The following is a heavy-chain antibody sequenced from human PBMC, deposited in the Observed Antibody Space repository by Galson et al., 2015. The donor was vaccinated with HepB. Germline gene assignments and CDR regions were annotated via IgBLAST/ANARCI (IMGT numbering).Heavy chain of an antibody. J-gene: IGHJ4*02. D-gene: IGHD1-1*01. CDR1: GFTFNNYA. CDR2: ISFDGSNK. Sequence: SLRLSCAASGFTFNNYAMHWVRQAPGKGLEWVAVISFDGSNKYYADSVKGRFTIARDNSKNTLYLQMHSLRVDDRAVYYCAKVSALARTWDYFDYRGRGTLVIVSS. CDR3: AKVSALARTWDYFDY. V-gene: IGHV3-30*18.